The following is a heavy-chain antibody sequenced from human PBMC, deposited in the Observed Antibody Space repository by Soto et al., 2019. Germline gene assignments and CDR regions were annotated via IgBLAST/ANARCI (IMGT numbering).Heavy chain of an antibody. CDR2: IYYTGST. D-gene: IGHD3-10*01. V-gene: IGHV4-39*01. CDR1: GGSISSSSYY. Sequence: ASETLSLTCTVSGGSISSSSYYWGWIRQPPGKGLEWIGNIYYTGSTHYNPSLKSRVTMSVDTSKNQFSLKLTSVTAADTAVYYCARELGSGSYIDYWGQGTLVTVSS. J-gene: IGHJ4*02. CDR3: ARELGSGSYIDY.